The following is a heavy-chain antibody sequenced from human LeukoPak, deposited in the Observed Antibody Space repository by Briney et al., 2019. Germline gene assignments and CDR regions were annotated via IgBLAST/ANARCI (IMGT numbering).Heavy chain of an antibody. Sequence: GGSLRLSCAASGFTFSSYAMSWVRQAPGKGLEWVSAISGSGGSTYYADSVKGRFTISRDNSKNTLYLQMNSLRAEDTAVYYCAKSTRFLEWLHDHAYYYYYYGMDVWGQGTTVTVSS. CDR1: GFTFSSYA. CDR3: AKSTRFLEWLHDHAYYYYYYGMDV. CDR2: ISGSGGST. J-gene: IGHJ6*02. D-gene: IGHD3-3*01. V-gene: IGHV3-23*01.